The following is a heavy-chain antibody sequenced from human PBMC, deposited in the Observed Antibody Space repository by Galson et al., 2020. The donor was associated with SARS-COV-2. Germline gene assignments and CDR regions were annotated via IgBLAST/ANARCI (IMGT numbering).Heavy chain of an antibody. J-gene: IGHJ5*02. Sequence: ASETLSLTCTVSGGSISSSSYYWGWIRQPPGKGLEWIGSIYYSGSTYYNPSLKSRVTISVDTSKNQFSLKLSSVTAADTAVYYCARLLDCSGGSCPHNWFDPWGQGTLVTVSS. CDR3: ARLLDCSGGSCPHNWFDP. CDR2: IYYSGST. D-gene: IGHD2-15*01. CDR1: GGSISSSSYY. V-gene: IGHV4-39*01.